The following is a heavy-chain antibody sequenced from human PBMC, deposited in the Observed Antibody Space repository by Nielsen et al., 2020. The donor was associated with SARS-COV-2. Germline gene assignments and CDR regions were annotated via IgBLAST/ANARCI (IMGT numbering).Heavy chain of an antibody. V-gene: IGHV5-51*01. CDR1: GYSFTSYW. D-gene: IGHD6-13*01. CDR3: ARTFYSSSDRYYFDY. Sequence: GESLKISCKGSGYSFTSYWIGWVRQMPGKGLEWMGIIYPGDSDTRYSPSFQGQVTISADKSISTAYLQWSSLKASDTAMYYCARTFYSSSDRYYFDYWGQGTLVTVSS. J-gene: IGHJ4*02. CDR2: IYPGDSDT.